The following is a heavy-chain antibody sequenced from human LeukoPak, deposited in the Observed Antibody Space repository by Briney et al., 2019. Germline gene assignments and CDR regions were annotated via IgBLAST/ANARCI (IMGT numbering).Heavy chain of an antibody. V-gene: IGHV3-30*18. CDR2: ISYDGSDK. CDR3: AKGGFDY. CDR1: GFTFSSYG. D-gene: IGHD5-12*01. Sequence: GGSLRLSCAASGFTFSSYGMHWVRQAPGKGLEWVAVISYDGSDKYYADSVKGRFTISRDNSENTLYLQMNSLRAEDTAVYYCAKGGFDYWGQGTLVTVSS. J-gene: IGHJ4*02.